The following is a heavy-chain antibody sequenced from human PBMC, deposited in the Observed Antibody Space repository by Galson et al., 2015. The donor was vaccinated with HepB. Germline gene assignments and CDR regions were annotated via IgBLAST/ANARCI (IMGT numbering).Heavy chain of an antibody. J-gene: IGHJ6*02. Sequence: SLRLSCAASGFTFSSYWMSWVRQAPGKGLEWVANIKQGGSEKYYVDSVKGRFTISRDNAKNSLYLQMNSLRAEDTAVYYCARVSSGWYRTWYYYYGMDVWGQGTTVTVSS. D-gene: IGHD6-19*01. V-gene: IGHV3-7*01. CDR1: GFTFSSYW. CDR3: ARVSSGWYRTWYYYYGMDV. CDR2: IKQGGSEK.